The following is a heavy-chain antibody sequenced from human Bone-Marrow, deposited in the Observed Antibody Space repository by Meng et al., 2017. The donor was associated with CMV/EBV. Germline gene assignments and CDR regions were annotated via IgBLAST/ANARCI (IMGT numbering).Heavy chain of an antibody. Sequence: ASVKVSCKPSGYTFTSYYMHWVRQAPGQGLEWMGIINPSGGSTSYAQKFQGRVTMTRDTTTSTAYMELRSLISDDTAVYYCARYIRRKNGDRSSTSCRTDAFDIWGQGTMVTVSS. CDR3: ARYIRRKNGDRSSTSCRTDAFDI. CDR1: GYTFTSYY. V-gene: IGHV1-46*01. CDR2: INPSGGST. J-gene: IGHJ3*02. D-gene: IGHD2-2*03.